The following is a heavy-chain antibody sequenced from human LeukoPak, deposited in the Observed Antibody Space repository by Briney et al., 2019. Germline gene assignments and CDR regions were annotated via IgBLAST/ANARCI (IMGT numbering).Heavy chain of an antibody. CDR1: GFTFSSYG. J-gene: IGHJ4*02. V-gene: IGHV3-33*01. CDR3: ARDTFPNYYFDY. D-gene: IGHD5-24*01. Sequence: GGSLRLSCAASGFTFSSYGMHWVRQAPGKGLEWVAVIWNDGSNKYYADSVKGRFTISRDNSKNTLYLQMNSLRAEDTAVYYCARDTFPNYYFDYWGQGTLVTVSS. CDR2: IWNDGSNK.